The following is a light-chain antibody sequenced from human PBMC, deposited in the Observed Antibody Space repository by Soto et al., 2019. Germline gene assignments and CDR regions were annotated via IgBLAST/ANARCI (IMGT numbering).Light chain of an antibody. CDR3: LQFDNSPLYT. Sequence: EIVSTQSPATLSLSPGERATLSCRASQSVSSELAWYQQQPGQAPRLLIYGASTRATGIPDRFSGSGPGTDFSLTISRLEPEDFAVYYCLQFDNSPLYTFGQGTKVDIK. CDR2: GAS. J-gene: IGKJ2*01. CDR1: QSVSSE. V-gene: IGKV3-20*01.